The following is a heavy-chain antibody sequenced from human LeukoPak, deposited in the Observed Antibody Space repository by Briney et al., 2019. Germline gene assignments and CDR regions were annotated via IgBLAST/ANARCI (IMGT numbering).Heavy chain of an antibody. V-gene: IGHV4-39*01. CDR3: ARRRYYDGNGYLE. Sequence: SETLSLTCSVSGDSVSRSDSYWDWIRQPPGKGLEWIGTIYYSGRTYYSPSLKSRVTMSVDPSNNQFSLNLRSVTAADTAVYYCARRRYYDGNGYLEWGQGTLLSVSS. CDR2: IYYSGRT. D-gene: IGHD3-22*01. J-gene: IGHJ1*01. CDR1: GDSVSRSDSY.